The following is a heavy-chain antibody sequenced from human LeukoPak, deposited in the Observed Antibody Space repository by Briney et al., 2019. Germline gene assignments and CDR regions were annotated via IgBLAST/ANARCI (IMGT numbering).Heavy chain of an antibody. CDR1: GFTFDDYA. J-gene: IGHJ4*02. D-gene: IGHD6-19*01. CDR2: ISWNSGSI. CDR3: AKDRDSIAVAGTIFDY. V-gene: IGHV3-9*01. Sequence: GGSLRLSCAASGFTFDDYAMHWVRQARRKGLEGVSGISWNSGSIVYADSVKGRFTISRDNANNSLYLQMNSLRADDTALYYCAKDRDSIAVAGTIFDYWGQPTLVTVSS.